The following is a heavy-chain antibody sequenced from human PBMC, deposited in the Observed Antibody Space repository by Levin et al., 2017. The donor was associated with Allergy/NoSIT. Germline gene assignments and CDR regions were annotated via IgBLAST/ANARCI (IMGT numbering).Heavy chain of an antibody. D-gene: IGHD3-10*01. CDR2: INPNSGGT. CDR1: GYTFTGYY. V-gene: IGHV1-2*02. J-gene: IGHJ4*02. CDR3: ARAYYYGSGSLLH. Sequence: ASVKVSCKASGYTFTGYYMHWVRQAPGQGLEWMGWINPNSGGTNYAQKFQGRVTMTRDTSTSTAYMELSRLRSDDTAVYYCARAYYYGSGSLLHWGQGTLVTVSS.